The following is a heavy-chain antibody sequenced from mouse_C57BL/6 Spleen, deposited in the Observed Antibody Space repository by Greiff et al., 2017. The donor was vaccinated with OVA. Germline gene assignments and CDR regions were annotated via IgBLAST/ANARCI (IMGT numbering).Heavy chain of an antibody. D-gene: IGHD2-5*01. J-gene: IGHJ2*01. CDR1: GYTFTDYY. CDR3: AAHYYSNYDSSDY. CDR2: INPNNGGT. V-gene: IGHV1-26*01. Sequence: VQLQQSGPELVKPGASVKISCKASGYTFTDYYMNWVKQSHGKSLEWIGDINPNNGGTSYNQKFKGKATLTVDKSSSTAYTELRSLTSEYAAVYYCAAHYYSNYDSSDYWGQGTTLTVSS.